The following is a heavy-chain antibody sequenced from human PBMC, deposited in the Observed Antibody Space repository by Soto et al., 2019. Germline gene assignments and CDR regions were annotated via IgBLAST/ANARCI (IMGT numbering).Heavy chain of an antibody. CDR1: GFTFSSYA. CDR3: AGEYSSSPYYYYGMDV. V-gene: IGHV3-30-3*01. D-gene: IGHD6-6*01. J-gene: IGHJ6*01. Sequence: QVQLVESGGGVVQPGRSLRLSCAASGFTFSSYAMHWVRQAPGKGLEWVAVISYDGSNKYYADSVKGGFTISRDNSKNTRYLQMNSLRAEDTAVYYCAGEYSSSPYYYYGMDVW. CDR2: ISYDGSNK.